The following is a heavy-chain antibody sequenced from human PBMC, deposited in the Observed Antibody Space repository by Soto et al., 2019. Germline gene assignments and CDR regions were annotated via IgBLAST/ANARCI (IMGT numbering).Heavy chain of an antibody. Sequence: QVQLQESGQRLVKPSQTLSLTCTVSGGSIRNDNFYWSYLRQRPGKGLEWIGYISYSGFTFYHPSLKSRVVRAVDPSNNQLSLILNSVTAADAAVYYCACDLEGTVTGRGVFGVWGRGTLGTVSS. D-gene: IGHD6-19*01. CDR1: GGSIRNDNFY. V-gene: IGHV4-31*03. J-gene: IGHJ3*01. CDR2: ISYSGFT. CDR3: ACDLEGTVTGRGVFGV.